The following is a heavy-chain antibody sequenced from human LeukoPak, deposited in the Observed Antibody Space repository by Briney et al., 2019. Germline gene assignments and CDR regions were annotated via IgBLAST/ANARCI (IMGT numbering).Heavy chain of an antibody. CDR3: ASPYSSRWYELCY. V-gene: IGHV3-21*01. J-gene: IGHJ4*02. CDR1: GFTFSNYT. CDR2: ISSRSSYI. Sequence: GGSLRLSCAASGFTFSNYTMNWVRQAPGKGLEWVSSISSRSSYIYYADSVKGGLTISVDNAKRSLYLQMNSLRAEDTAVYYCASPYSSRWYELCYWGQGTLVTVSS. D-gene: IGHD6-13*01.